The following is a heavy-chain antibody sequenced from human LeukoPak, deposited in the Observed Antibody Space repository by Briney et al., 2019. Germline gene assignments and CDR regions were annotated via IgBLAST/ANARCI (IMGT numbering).Heavy chain of an antibody. CDR2: IYTSGST. V-gene: IGHV4-4*07. CDR3: ARDSPSSGYYDSSGYYRYYYYYMDV. Sequence: PSETLSLTCTVSGVSISSYYWSWIRQPAGKGLEWIGRIYTSGSTNYNPSLKSRVTMSVDTSKNQFSLKLSSVTAADTAVYYCARDSPSSGYYDSSGYYRYYYYYMDVWGKGTTVTVSS. CDR1: GVSISSYY. D-gene: IGHD3-22*01. J-gene: IGHJ6*03.